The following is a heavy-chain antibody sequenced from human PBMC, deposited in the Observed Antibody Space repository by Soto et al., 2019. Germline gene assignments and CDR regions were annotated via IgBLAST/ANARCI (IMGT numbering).Heavy chain of an antibody. V-gene: IGHV3-23*01. J-gene: IGHJ4*02. CDR1: GFTFSSYA. CDR2: IRGRGSTI. CDR3: AKVFYYYDSSGYYYFDY. Sequence: GGSLRLSCAASGFTFSSYAVCWVRQAPGKGPEWISSIRGRGSTIYYADSVKGRFTISRDNSKNTLYLQMSSLRAEDTAVYYCAKVFYYYDSSGYYYFDYWGQGTLVTVSS. D-gene: IGHD3-22*01.